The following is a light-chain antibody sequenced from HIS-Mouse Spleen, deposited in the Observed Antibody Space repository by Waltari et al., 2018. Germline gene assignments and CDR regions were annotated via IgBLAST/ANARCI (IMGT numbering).Light chain of an antibody. CDR1: SSDVGGYNY. CDR3: SSYTSSSPYVV. Sequence: QSALTQPASVSGSPGQSITISCTGTSSDVGGYNYVSWYQQHPGKAPKLMIHEVSNRPTGLSNRCSGSKAGNTASLTISGLQAEDEADYYCSSYTSSSPYVVFGGGTKLTVL. J-gene: IGLJ2*01. CDR2: EVS. V-gene: IGLV2-14*01.